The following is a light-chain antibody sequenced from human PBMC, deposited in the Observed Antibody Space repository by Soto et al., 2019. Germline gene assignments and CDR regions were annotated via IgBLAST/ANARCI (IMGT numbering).Light chain of an antibody. J-gene: IGKJ5*01. CDR2: GAS. CDR3: QQRSDWPSIT. V-gene: IGKV3-11*01. Sequence: EIVLTQSPATLSLSPGARAPLSCRASQSVSSYLAWYQQKPGQAPRLLIYGASNRATGIPARFSGSGSGTDFTLTISSLEPEDSAVYYCQQRSDWPSITFGQGTRLEIK. CDR1: QSVSSY.